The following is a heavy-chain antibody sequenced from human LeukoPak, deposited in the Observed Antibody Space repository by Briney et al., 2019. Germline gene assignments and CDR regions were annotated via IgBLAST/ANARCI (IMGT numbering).Heavy chain of an antibody. J-gene: IGHJ6*02. CDR2: IYYSGST. V-gene: IGHV4-39*01. Sequence: SETLSLTCTVSGGSISSSSYYWGWIRQPPGKGLEWIGSIYYSGSTNYNPSLKSRVTISVDTSKNQFSLKLSSVTAADLAVYYCARKRARYSGSSWRYYYCGMDVWGQGTTVTVSS. D-gene: IGHD6-6*01. CDR3: ARKRARYSGSSWRYYYCGMDV. CDR1: GGSISSSSYY.